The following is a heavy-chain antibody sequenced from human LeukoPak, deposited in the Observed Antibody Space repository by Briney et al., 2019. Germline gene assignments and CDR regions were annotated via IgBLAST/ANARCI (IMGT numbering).Heavy chain of an antibody. V-gene: IGHV3-48*03. Sequence: SGGPQRLSCAASGFTFSSYEMNWVRQAPGKGLEWASYISSSGSTIYYADSVKGRFTISRDNAKNSLYLQMNSLRAEDTAVYYCARDRDYGDYEGGDYWGQGTLVTVSS. CDR2: ISSSGSTI. CDR3: ARDRDYGDYEGGDY. J-gene: IGHJ4*02. CDR1: GFTFSSYE. D-gene: IGHD4-17*01.